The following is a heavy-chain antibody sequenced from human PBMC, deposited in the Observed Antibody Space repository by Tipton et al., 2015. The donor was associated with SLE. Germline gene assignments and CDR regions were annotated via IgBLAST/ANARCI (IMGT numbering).Heavy chain of an antibody. CDR1: GGSISSYY. CDR2: IYYSGST. J-gene: IGHJ4*02. V-gene: IGHV4-59*01. CDR3: ARDLGSSGSFDY. D-gene: IGHD6-13*01. Sequence: LRLSCTVSGGSISSYYWSWIRQPPGKGLEWIGYIYYSGSTNYNPSLKSRVTISVDTYKNQFSLKLSSVTAADTAVYYCARDLGSSGSFDYWGQGTLVTASS.